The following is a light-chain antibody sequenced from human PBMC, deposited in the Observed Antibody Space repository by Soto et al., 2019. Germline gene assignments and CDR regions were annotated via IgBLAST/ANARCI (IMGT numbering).Light chain of an antibody. V-gene: IGKV3-20*01. CDR3: QQYMSSVT. Sequence: EIVLTQAPGSLSLSLGQTATLSCRASQSVDTTFFAWYQKKPGQAPRLLIYGASKRATGIPDRFSGSGSGTDFTIIISRLEPEDFPVYYCQQYMSSVTFGQGTKVEIK. J-gene: IGKJ1*01. CDR2: GAS. CDR1: QSVDTTF.